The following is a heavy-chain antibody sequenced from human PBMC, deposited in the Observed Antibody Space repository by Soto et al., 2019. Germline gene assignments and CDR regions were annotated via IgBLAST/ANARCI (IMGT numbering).Heavy chain of an antibody. CDR3: ARVMGDGYNDFDY. CDR1: GYPLTIYY. Sequence: ASVKVSCKASGYPLTIYYMHWVRQAPGQGLEWMGIINPGGGSTSYAQKLQGRVTMNRDTSTSTVYMELSSLRSEDTAVYYCARVMGDGYNDFDYWGQGTLVTVSS. J-gene: IGHJ4*02. V-gene: IGHV1-46*01. CDR2: INPGGGST. D-gene: IGHD5-12*01.